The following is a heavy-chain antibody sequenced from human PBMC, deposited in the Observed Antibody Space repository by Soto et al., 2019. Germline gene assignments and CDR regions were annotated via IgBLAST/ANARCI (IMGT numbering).Heavy chain of an antibody. CDR3: ARDEYSSGWSFDH. CDR1: GFTFSNYN. V-gene: IGHV3-21*01. J-gene: IGHJ4*02. CDR2: ISSSSSYI. Sequence: ESGGGLVKPGGSLRLSCAASGFTFSNYNMNWVRQAPGKGLEWVSFISSSSSYIYYADSVKGRFTISRDNAKNSLYLQMNSLRAEDTAVYYCARDEYSSGWSFDHWGQGTLVTVSS. D-gene: IGHD6-19*01.